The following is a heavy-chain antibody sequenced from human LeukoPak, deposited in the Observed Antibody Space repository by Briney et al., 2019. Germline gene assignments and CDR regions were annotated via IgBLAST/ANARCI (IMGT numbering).Heavy chain of an antibody. CDR1: GFSFSNYA. V-gene: IGHV3-23*01. Sequence: GGSLRLSCAASGFSFSNYAMTWVRQAPGKGLEWVSVIGSDGGGIQYADSVKGRFSISRDNSKNTLYLQMNSLRAEDTAVYYCARESYYDSSGYYSFDYWGQGTLVTVSS. J-gene: IGHJ4*02. CDR3: ARESYYDSSGYYSFDY. CDR2: IGSDGGGI. D-gene: IGHD3-22*01.